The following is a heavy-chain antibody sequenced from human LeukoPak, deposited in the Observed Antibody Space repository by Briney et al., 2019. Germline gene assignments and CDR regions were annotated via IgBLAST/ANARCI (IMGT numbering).Heavy chain of an antibody. CDR1: GGSISTYY. Sequence: SETLSFTCTVSGGSISTYYLSWIRQPAGRGLEWIGRIYSTVTTYNPSLKSRVTMSADTSRNHVSLTLNSVTAADTAVYYCARDSGTTGEVKFDPWGQGTLVTVSS. CDR3: ARDSGTTGEVKFDP. J-gene: IGHJ5*02. D-gene: IGHD3-10*01. V-gene: IGHV4-4*07. CDR2: IYSTVT.